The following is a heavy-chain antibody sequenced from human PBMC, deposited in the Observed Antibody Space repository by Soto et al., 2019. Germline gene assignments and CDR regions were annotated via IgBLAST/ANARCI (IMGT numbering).Heavy chain of an antibody. J-gene: IGHJ6*02. D-gene: IGHD2-15*01. CDR1: GFTFSNYA. CDR3: ARAGCDGGTCYTLVGLRYGMDV. V-gene: IGHV3-30-3*01. Sequence: QVQLVESGGGVVQPGRSLRLSCAASGFTFSNYAMYWVRQAPGKGLEWVAVISYDGNNKYYADSLKGRFTISRDNSKHTLYLQMNSLIAEDTAVYYCARAGCDGGTCYTLVGLRYGMDVWGQGTTVTVSS. CDR2: ISYDGNNK.